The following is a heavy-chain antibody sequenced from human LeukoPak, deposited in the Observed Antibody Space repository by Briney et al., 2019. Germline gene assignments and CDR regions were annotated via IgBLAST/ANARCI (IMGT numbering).Heavy chain of an antibody. V-gene: IGHV5-51*01. CDR1: GYRFANYW. CDR3: ARHVGSSDVDF. Sequence: GESLQISCKGSGYRFANYWIGWVRQMPGKGLEWMGIIYPGDSDTRYSPSFQGQVTISADKSISTAYLQWSSLQASDTAMYYCARHVGSSDVDFWGQGTQVTVSS. D-gene: IGHD6-13*01. CDR2: IYPGDSDT. J-gene: IGHJ4*02.